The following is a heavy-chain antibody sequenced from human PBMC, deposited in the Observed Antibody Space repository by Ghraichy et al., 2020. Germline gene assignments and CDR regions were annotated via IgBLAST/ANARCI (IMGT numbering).Heavy chain of an antibody. CDR1: GGSISSRNW. J-gene: IGHJ4*02. V-gene: IGHV4-4*02. Sequence: SETLSLTCAVSGGSISSRNWWPWVRQPPGKGLEWIGEIYHSGSTNYNPSLKSRVTISVDKSKNQFSLKLTSVTAAATAVYYCAILAYGNIDYWGQGTLVTVSS. CDR2: IYHSGST. D-gene: IGHD1/OR15-1a*01. CDR3: AILAYGNIDY.